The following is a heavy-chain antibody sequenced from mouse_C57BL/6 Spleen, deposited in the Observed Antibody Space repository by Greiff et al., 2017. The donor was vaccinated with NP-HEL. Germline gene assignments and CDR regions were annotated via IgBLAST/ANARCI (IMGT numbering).Heavy chain of an antibody. Sequence: VQLQESGAELVRPGTSVKVSCKASGYAFTNYLIEWVKQRPGQGLEWIGVINPGSGGTNYNEKFKGKATLTADKSSSTAYMQLSSLTSEDSAVYFCARGDSNLFAYWGQGTLVTVSA. CDR2: INPGSGGT. D-gene: IGHD2-5*01. CDR1: GYAFTNYL. J-gene: IGHJ3*01. V-gene: IGHV1-54*01. CDR3: ARGDSNLFAY.